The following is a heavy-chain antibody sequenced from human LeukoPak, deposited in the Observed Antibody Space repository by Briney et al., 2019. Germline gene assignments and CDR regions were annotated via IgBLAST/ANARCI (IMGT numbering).Heavy chain of an antibody. J-gene: IGHJ4*02. Sequence: SVKVSCKASGGTFSSYAISWVRQAPGQGLEWMGRIIPILGIANYAQKFQGRVTITADKSTSTAYMELSSLRSEDTAVYYCASPRDSGSYYLPFDYWGQGTLVTVSS. D-gene: IGHD1-26*01. V-gene: IGHV1-69*04. CDR3: ASPRDSGSYYLPFDY. CDR2: IIPILGIA. CDR1: GGTFSSYA.